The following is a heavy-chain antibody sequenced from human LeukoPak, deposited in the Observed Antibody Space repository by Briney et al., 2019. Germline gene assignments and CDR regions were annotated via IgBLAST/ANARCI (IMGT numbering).Heavy chain of an antibody. CDR2: INHSGST. Sequence: SETLSLTCAVYGGSFSGYYWSWIRQPPGKGLEWIGEINHSGSTNYNPSLKSRVTISVDTSKNQFSLKLSSVTAADTAVYYCARRIGYAEADVWGQGTMVTVSS. CDR3: ARRIGYAEADV. J-gene: IGHJ3*01. CDR1: GGSFSGYY. D-gene: IGHD2-2*01. V-gene: IGHV4-34*01.